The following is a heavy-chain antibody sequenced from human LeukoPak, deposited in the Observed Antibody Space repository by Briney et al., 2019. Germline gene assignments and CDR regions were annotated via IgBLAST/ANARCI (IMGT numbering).Heavy chain of an antibody. Sequence: ASVKVSCKASGYTFTGYYMHWVRQAPGQGLEWMGRINPNSGGTNYAQKFQGRVTMTRGTSISTAYMELSRLRSDDTAVYYCARDLQVGATRDAFDIWGQGTMVTVSS. D-gene: IGHD1-26*01. J-gene: IGHJ3*02. CDR2: INPNSGGT. CDR3: ARDLQVGATRDAFDI. V-gene: IGHV1-2*06. CDR1: GYTFTGYY.